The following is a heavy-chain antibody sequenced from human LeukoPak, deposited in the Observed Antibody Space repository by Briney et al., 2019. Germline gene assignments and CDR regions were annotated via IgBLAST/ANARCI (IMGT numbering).Heavy chain of an antibody. Sequence: SETLSLTCTVSGGSISSGGYYWSWIRQHPGKGLEWIGYIYYSGSTYYNPSLKSRDTISVDTPKYQFSLKLSSVTAADTVVYYCARGLTTVTFPDAFDIWGQGTMVTVSS. D-gene: IGHD4-17*01. CDR3: ARGLTTVTFPDAFDI. CDR1: GGSISSGGYY. CDR2: IYYSGST. V-gene: IGHV4-31*03. J-gene: IGHJ3*02.